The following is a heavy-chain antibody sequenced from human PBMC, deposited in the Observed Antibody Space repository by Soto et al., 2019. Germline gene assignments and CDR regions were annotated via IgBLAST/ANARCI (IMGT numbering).Heavy chain of an antibody. V-gene: IGHV1-58*01. J-gene: IGHJ4*02. CDR3: AADLTSYYDSSGPSGY. CDR1: VFTFTSSA. D-gene: IGHD3-22*01. Sequence: ASVKVSCKASVFTFTSSAVQWVRQARGQRLEWIGWIVVGSGNTNYAQKFQERVTITRDMSTSTAYMELSSLRSEDTAVYYCAADLTSYYDSSGPSGYWGQGTLVTVSS. CDR2: IVVGSGNT.